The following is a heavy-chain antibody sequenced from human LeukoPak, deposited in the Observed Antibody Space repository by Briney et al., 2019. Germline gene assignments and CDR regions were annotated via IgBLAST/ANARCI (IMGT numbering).Heavy chain of an antibody. CDR2: IDIDGSST. J-gene: IGHJ3*02. Sequence: GGSLRLSCAASGFTFSSYWMNWVRHAPGRGLVWVSRIDIDGSSTTYADSVKGRFTISRDNAKNTLYLQMNSLRAEDTAVYYCARGFTIFGVVNDGFDIWGQGTKVTVSS. D-gene: IGHD3-3*01. V-gene: IGHV3-74*01. CDR1: GFTFSSYW. CDR3: ARGFTIFGVVNDGFDI.